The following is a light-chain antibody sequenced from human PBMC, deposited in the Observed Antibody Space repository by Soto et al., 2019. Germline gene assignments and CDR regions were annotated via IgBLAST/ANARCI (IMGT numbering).Light chain of an antibody. CDR3: LQHNNYPWT. CDR1: QVISND. CDR2: AAS. Sequence: DIQMTQSPSAMSASVVDRVTITFRASQVISNDLAWFQQIPGKVPKRLIYAASSLQSGVPSRFSGSGSGTEFTLTISSLQPEDFATYYCLQHNNYPWTFGQGTKVDIK. V-gene: IGKV1-17*03. J-gene: IGKJ1*01.